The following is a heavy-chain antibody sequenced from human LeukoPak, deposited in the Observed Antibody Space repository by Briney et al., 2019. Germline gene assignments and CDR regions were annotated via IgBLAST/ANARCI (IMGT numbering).Heavy chain of an antibody. Sequence: GESLKISCKGSGYSFTGYWIAWVRQMPGEGLEWMGIIYPDDSDTTYSPSFQNQVTISADKSIGTAYLQWSSLKASDTAMYYCARRWGPNDILTGYYRDQDAFDIWGQGTMVTVSS. V-gene: IGHV5-51*01. CDR1: GYSFTGYW. J-gene: IGHJ3*02. CDR3: ARRWGPNDILTGYYRDQDAFDI. D-gene: IGHD3-9*01. CDR2: IYPDDSDT.